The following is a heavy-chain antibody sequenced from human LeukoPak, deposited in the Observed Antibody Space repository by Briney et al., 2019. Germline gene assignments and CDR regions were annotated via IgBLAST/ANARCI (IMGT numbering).Heavy chain of an antibody. J-gene: IGHJ5*02. V-gene: IGHV4-59*01. D-gene: IGHD2-15*01. CDR2: IYYSGGT. CDR3: ARMVVAATVYWFDP. Sequence: PSETLSLTCTVSGGSISSYYWSWIRQPPGKGLEWIGYIYYSGGTNYNPSLKSRVTISVDTSKNQFSLKLSSVTAADTAVYYCARMVVAATVYWFDPWGQGTLVTVSS. CDR1: GGSISSYY.